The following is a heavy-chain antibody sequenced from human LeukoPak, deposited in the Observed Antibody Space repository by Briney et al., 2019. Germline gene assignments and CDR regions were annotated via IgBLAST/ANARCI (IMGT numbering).Heavy chain of an antibody. CDR1: GFTFSSYS. V-gene: IGHV3-21*04. CDR2: ISSSSSYI. J-gene: IGHJ4*02. Sequence: SGGSLRLSCAASGFTFSSYSMNWVRQAPGKGLEWVSSISSSSSYIYYADSVKGRFTISRDNAKNSLYLQMNSLRTEDTAVYYCAKDRGLRGFSFGSLDYWGQGTLVTASS. D-gene: IGHD5-18*01. CDR3: AKDRGLRGFSFGSLDY.